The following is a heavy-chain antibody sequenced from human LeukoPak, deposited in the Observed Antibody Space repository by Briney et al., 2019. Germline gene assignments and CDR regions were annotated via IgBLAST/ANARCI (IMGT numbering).Heavy chain of an antibody. CDR1: GYTFTGYY. D-gene: IGHD6-19*01. Sequence: ASVKVSCKASGYTFTGYYMHRVRQAPGQGLEWMGWINPNSGGTNYAQKFQGWVTMTRDTSISTAYMELSRLRSDDTAVYYCARLNGYSSGWDYYGMDVWGQGTTVIVSS. J-gene: IGHJ6*02. CDR3: ARLNGYSSGWDYYGMDV. CDR2: INPNSGGT. V-gene: IGHV1-2*04.